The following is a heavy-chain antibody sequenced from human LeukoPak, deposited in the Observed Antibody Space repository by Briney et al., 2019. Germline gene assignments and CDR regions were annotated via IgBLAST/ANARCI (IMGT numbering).Heavy chain of an antibody. V-gene: IGHV3-48*03. CDR3: ARDPHTAMVPWYMDV. J-gene: IGHJ6*03. D-gene: IGHD5-18*01. CDR2: ISSSGSTI. CDR1: GFTFSSYE. Sequence: PGGSLRLSCAASGFTFSSYEMNWVRQAPGMGLEWVSYISSSGSTIYYADSVKGRFTISRDNAKNSLYLQMNSLRAEDTAVYYCARDPHTAMVPWYMDVWGKGTTVTVSS.